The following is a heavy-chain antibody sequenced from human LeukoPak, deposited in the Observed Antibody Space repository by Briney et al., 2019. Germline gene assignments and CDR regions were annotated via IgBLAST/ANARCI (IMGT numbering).Heavy chain of an antibody. CDR2: FYFSGTS. J-gene: IGHJ4*02. CDR3: VRHVTTGFNLFEY. CDR1: GASISDYN. D-gene: IGHD5-24*01. Sequence: PSETLSLTCSVSGASISDYNWSWIRQSPGKGLEWIGYFYFSGTSTFNPSLQSRVTMSVDASKNQFSLKLTSVTAADTAVYYCVRHVTTGFNLFEYWGQGTLVTVSS. V-gene: IGHV4-59*08.